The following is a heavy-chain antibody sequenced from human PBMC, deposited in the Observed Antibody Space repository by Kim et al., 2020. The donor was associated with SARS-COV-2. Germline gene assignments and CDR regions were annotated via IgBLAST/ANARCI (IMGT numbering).Heavy chain of an antibody. CDR1: GGSVSSGSYY. J-gene: IGHJ4*02. CDR3: ARRTPNYFGSGSYYYFDF. Sequence: SETLSLTCSVSGGSVSSGSYYWSWIRQPPGKGLEWIRYIYYSGSTNYNPSLKSRVTISVDTSKNQFSLKLNSVTAADTAVYYCARRTPNYFGSGSYYYFDFWGQGTLVTVSS. V-gene: IGHV4-61*01. CDR2: IYYSGST. D-gene: IGHD3-10*01.